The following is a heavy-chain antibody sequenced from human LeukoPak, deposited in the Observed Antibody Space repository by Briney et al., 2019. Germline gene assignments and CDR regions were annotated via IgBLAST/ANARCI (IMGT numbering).Heavy chain of an antibody. J-gene: IGHJ4*02. CDR2: ISAYNGNT. D-gene: IGHD5/OR15-5a*01. CDR1: GYTFTSYG. CDR3: ARELRLRVAVKDY. Sequence: ASVKVSCKASGYTFTSYGISWVRQAPGQGLEWMGWISAYNGNTNYAQTLQGRVTMTTDTSTSTAYMELRTLRSDATAVYSSARELRLRVAVKDYWGQGTLVTVSS. V-gene: IGHV1-18*04.